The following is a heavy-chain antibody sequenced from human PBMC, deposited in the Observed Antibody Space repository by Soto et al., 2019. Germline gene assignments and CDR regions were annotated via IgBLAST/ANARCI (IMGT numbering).Heavy chain of an antibody. CDR3: AGGQYSFDY. V-gene: IGHV3-30*03. J-gene: IGHJ4*02. D-gene: IGHD2-15*01. Sequence: QVQLVESGGGVVQPGRSLRLSCAASGFPFSRNGMHWVRQAPGKGLEWVAHISYDGSNKHYTDSEKGRFTISRDNSKNMLYLPMGGLRAEDTAVYYCAGGQYSFDYCGQGTRVSVSS. CDR1: GFPFSRNG. CDR2: ISYDGSNK.